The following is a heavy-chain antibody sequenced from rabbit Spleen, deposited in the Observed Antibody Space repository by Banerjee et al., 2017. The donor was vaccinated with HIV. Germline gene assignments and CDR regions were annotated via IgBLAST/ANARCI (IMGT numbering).Heavy chain of an antibody. CDR3: ARDLAGVIGWNFYL. V-gene: IGHV1S45*01. Sequence: QEQLEESGGDLVKPGGTLTLTCKASGFSFSDRDVMCWVRQAPGKGLEWIACIDTGSSGTTWYASWAKGRFTISKTSSTTVTLQMTSLTAADTATYFCARDLAGVIGWNFYLWGPGTLVTVS. D-gene: IGHD4-1*01. J-gene: IGHJ4*01. CDR1: GFSFSDRDV. CDR2: IDTGSSGTT.